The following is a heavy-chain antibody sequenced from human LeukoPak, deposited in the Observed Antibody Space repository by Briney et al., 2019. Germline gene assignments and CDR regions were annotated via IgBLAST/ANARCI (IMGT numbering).Heavy chain of an antibody. D-gene: IGHD6-19*01. CDR1: GYTFTGYY. CDR3: ARAYIAVAGTIYYYYYYGMDV. Sequence: GASVKVSCKASGYTFTGYYMHWVRQAPGQGLEWMGWINPNSGGTNYAQKFQGRVTMIRDTSISTVYMELSSLRSEDTAVYYCARAYIAVAGTIYYYYYYGMDVWGQGTTVTVSS. V-gene: IGHV1-2*02. CDR2: INPNSGGT. J-gene: IGHJ6*02.